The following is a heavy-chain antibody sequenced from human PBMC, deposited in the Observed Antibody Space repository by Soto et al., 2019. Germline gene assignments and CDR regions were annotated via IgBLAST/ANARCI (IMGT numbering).Heavy chain of an antibody. CDR2: FNIYSGDA. D-gene: IGHD3-22*01. Sequence: QVRLEQSGPEVRKTGASVKVSCKASGYTFTSNGISWVRQAPGQGLEWMGWFNIYSGDAIYAQSFQDRVTMTRDTSTNTVYMEMRTLRSDDTAVYYCARALYYYDNSGLAYWGQGTLVTVSS. V-gene: IGHV1-18*01. CDR3: ARALYYYDNSGLAY. CDR1: GYTFTSNG. J-gene: IGHJ4*02.